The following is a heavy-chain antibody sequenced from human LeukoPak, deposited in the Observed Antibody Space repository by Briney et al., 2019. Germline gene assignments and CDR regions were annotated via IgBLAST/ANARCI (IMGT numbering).Heavy chain of an antibody. V-gene: IGHV1-2*02. CDR2: INPNSGGT. J-gene: IGHJ3*02. D-gene: IGHD6-13*01. CDR3: ARDLTPGYSSSWSHHAFDI. CDR1: GYTFTDYY. Sequence: ASVKVSCKASGYTFTDYYIHWVRQAPGQGLEWMGWINPNSGGTNYAQKFQGRVTMTRDTSISTAYMELSRLRSDDTAVYYCARDLTPGYSSSWSHHAFDIWGQGTMVTVSS.